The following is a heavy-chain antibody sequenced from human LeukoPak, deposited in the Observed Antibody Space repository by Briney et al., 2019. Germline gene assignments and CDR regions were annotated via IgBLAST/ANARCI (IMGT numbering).Heavy chain of an antibody. D-gene: IGHD3-22*01. CDR2: ISYDGSNK. Sequence: SGGSLRLSCAASGFTFSSYGMHWVRQAPGKGLEWVAVISYDGSNKYYADSVKGRFTISRDNSKNTLYLQMNSLRAEDTAVYYCAKDQDPYYYDSSGYYSVDYWGQGTLVTVSS. CDR3: AKDQDPYYYDSSGYYSVDY. J-gene: IGHJ4*02. V-gene: IGHV3-30*18. CDR1: GFTFSSYG.